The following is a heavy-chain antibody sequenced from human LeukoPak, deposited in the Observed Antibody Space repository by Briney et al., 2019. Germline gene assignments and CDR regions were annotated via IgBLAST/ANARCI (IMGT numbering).Heavy chain of an antibody. CDR2: INSDGTST. CDR1: GFTFSVYW. V-gene: IGHV3-74*01. Sequence: HTGGSLRLSCAASGFTFSVYWMHWVRQAPGKGLVLVSRINSDGTSTSYADSVRGRFTISRDNTKNTLSLQMNSLRAEDTAVYYCAKGDTTWELPHDYWGQGTLVTVSS. CDR3: AKGDTTWELPHDY. J-gene: IGHJ4*02. D-gene: IGHD1-26*01.